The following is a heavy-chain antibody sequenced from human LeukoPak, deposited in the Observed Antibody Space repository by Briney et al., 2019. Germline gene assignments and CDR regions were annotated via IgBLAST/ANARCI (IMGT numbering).Heavy chain of an antibody. D-gene: IGHD3-22*01. V-gene: IGHV4-4*02. CDR3: ARGITMIVGSFDY. J-gene: IGHJ4*02. CDR2: IYHSGST. Sequence: PSETLSLTYAVSGGSISSSNWWSWVRQPPGKGLEWIGEIYHSGSTNYNPSLKSRFTISVDKSKNQFSLKLSSVTAADTAVYYCARGITMIVGSFDYWGQGTLFTVSS. CDR1: GGSISSSNW.